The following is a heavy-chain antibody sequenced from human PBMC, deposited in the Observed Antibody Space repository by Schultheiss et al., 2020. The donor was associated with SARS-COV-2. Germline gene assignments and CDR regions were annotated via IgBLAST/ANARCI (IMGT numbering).Heavy chain of an antibody. D-gene: IGHD3-3*01. CDR1: GGSISSYY. V-gene: IGHV4-59*01. CDR2: IYYIGST. CDR3: ARGGYYDFWSGYGSSYYYYMDV. J-gene: IGHJ6*03. Sequence: SETLSLTCTVSGGSISSYYWSWIRQPPGKGLEWIGYIYYIGSTNYNPSLKSRVTISVDTSKNQFSLKLSSVTAADTAEYYCARGGYYDFWSGYGSSYYYYMDVWGKGTTVTVSS.